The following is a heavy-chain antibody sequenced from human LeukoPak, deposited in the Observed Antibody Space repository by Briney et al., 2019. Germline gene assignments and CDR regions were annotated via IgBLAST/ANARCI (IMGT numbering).Heavy chain of an antibody. CDR1: GYTLTELS. J-gene: IGHJ3*02. CDR2: FDPEDGET. V-gene: IGHV1-24*01. Sequence: ASVKVSCKVSGYTLTELSMHWVRQAPGKGLEWMGGFDPEDGETIYAQKFQGRVTMTEDTSTDTAYMELSNLRSEDTAVYYCATDGTGVITGTTRFRRGDAFDIWGQGTMVTVSS. CDR3: ATDGTGVITGTTRFRRGDAFDI. D-gene: IGHD1-7*01.